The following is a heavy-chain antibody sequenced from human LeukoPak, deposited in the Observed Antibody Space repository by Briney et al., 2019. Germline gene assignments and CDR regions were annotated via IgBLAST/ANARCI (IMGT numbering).Heavy chain of an antibody. D-gene: IGHD4-11*01. J-gene: IGHJ6*03. V-gene: IGHV3-30*03. Sequence: PGGSLRLSCAASGFTFSSYGMHWVRQAPGKGLEWVAVISYDGSNKYYADSVKGRFTISRDNAKNSLYLQMNSLRAEDTAVYYCAREASTVYYYYMDVWGKGTTVTVSS. CDR2: ISYDGSNK. CDR1: GFTFSSYG. CDR3: AREASTVYYYYMDV.